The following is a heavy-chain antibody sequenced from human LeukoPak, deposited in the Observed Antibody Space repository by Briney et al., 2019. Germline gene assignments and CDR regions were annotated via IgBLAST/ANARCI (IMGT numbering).Heavy chain of an antibody. CDR1: GGSISSGGYY. V-gene: IGHV4-30-2*01. Sequence: SQTLSLTCTVSGGSISSGGYYWSWIRQPPGKGLEWIGYIYHSGSTYYNPSLKSRVTISVDRSKNQFSLKLSSVTAADTAVYYCARGDPLDYYDSSVSEVAFDIWGQGTMVTVSS. J-gene: IGHJ3*02. D-gene: IGHD3-22*01. CDR3: ARGDPLDYYDSSVSEVAFDI. CDR2: IYHSGST.